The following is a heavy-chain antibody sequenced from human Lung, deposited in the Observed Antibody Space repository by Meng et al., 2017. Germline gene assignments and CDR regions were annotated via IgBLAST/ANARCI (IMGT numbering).Heavy chain of an antibody. Sequence: QVQLVQSGAEVKRPGASVRVSCKASGYTFTDYYMQWVRQAPGQGLEWMGRMNPNSGDTKYAQKFQGRVTMTGYTSISTAYMELSRLTSDDTAVYYCAREGGSSSHFDYWGQGTLVTV. CDR1: GYTFTDYY. CDR3: AREGGSSSHFDY. D-gene: IGHD6-6*01. CDR2: MNPNSGDT. V-gene: IGHV1-2*06. J-gene: IGHJ4*02.